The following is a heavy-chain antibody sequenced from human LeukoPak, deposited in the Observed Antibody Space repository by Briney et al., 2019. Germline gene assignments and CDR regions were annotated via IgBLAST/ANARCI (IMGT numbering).Heavy chain of an antibody. D-gene: IGHD3-16*01. CDR1: GGSISNTFYY. V-gene: IGHV4-61*02. CDR2: IYTSGST. J-gene: IGHJ4*02. Sequence: PSETLSLTCTVSGGSISNTFYYWSWIRQPAGKGLEWIGRIYTSGSTNYNPSLKSRVTISVDTSKNQFSLKLSSVTAADTAVYYCARYGGGPFDYWGQGTLVTVSS. CDR3: ARYGGGPFDY.